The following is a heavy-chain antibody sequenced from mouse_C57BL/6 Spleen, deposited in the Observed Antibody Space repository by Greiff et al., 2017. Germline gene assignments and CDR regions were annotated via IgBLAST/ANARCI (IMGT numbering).Heavy chain of an antibody. V-gene: IGHV1-54*01. J-gene: IGHJ4*01. Sequence: QVQLQQSGAELVRPGTSVKVSCKASGYAFTNYLIEWVKQRPGQGLEWIGVIKPGDGGTNYNEKFKGKATLTADKSSTTAYMQLSSLTSEDSAVYFCSRRSLSGYSYCDMDGWGPGTSVTVSS. CDR2: IKPGDGGT. CDR3: SRRSLSGYSYCDMDG. D-gene: IGHD3-2*02. CDR1: GYAFTNYL.